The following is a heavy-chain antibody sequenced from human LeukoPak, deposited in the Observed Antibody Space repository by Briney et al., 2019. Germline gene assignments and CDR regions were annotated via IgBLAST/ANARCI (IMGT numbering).Heavy chain of an antibody. V-gene: IGHV3-15*07. J-gene: IGHJ6*02. CDR3: TTDGSGSYDIKFYYYYYGMDV. Sequence: GGSLRLSCAASGFTFSNAWMNWVRQAPGKGLEWVGRIKSKTDGGTTDYAAPVKGRSTISRDDSKNTLYLQMNSLKTEDTAVYYCTTDGSGSYDIKFYYYYYGMDVWGQGTTVTVSS. CDR1: GFTFSNAW. CDR2: IKSKTDGGTT. D-gene: IGHD3-10*01.